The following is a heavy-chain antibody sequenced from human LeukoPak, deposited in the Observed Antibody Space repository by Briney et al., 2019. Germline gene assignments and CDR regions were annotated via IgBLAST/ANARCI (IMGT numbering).Heavy chain of an antibody. D-gene: IGHD6-19*01. CDR2: IYYSGST. CDR3: ARQASSRTFDY. CDR1: GGSISSSSYY. J-gene: IGHJ4*02. V-gene: IGHV4-39*01. Sequence: PSETLSLTCTVSGGSISSSSYYWGWIRQPPGKGLEWIGSIYYSGSTYYNPSLKSRVTISVDTSKNQFSLKLSSVTAADTAVYYCARQASSRTFDYWGQGTLVTVSS.